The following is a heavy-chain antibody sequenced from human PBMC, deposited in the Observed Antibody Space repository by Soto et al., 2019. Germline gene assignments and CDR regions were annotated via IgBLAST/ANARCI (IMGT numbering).Heavy chain of an antibody. CDR2: ISYDGSNK. Sequence: GGSLRLSCAASGFTFSSYGMHWVRQAPGKGLEWVAVISYDGSNKYYADSVKGRFTISRDNSKNTLYLQMNSLRAEDTAVYYCVMSGYDSYSSSWYFDYWGQGTLVTVSS. CDR1: GFTFSSYG. V-gene: IGHV3-30*03. CDR3: VMSGYDSYSSSWYFDY. J-gene: IGHJ4*02. D-gene: IGHD6-13*01.